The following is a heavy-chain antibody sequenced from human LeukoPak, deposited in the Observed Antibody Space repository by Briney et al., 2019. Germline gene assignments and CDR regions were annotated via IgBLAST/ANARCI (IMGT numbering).Heavy chain of an antibody. CDR1: GGSISPY. Sequence: PSETLSLTCTVSGGSISPYWSWIRQPPGKGLEWIGYVYHSGSTNYGPSLKSRVTISIDTSKNQFSLKLNSVTAADTAVYYCVRTLYGDYYDAWGQGTLVTVSP. J-gene: IGHJ4*02. CDR3: VRTLYGDYYDA. V-gene: IGHV4-59*08. CDR2: VYHSGST. D-gene: IGHD4-17*01.